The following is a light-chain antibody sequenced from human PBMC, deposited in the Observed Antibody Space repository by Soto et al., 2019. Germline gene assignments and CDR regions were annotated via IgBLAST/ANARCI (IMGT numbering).Light chain of an antibody. Sequence: AIQMTQSPSSLSTSIGARVTITCRASQGIGNDLAWYQQKPGKAPKLLIYAASSLQSGVPSRFSGSGSGTDFTLTISSQQPEDFATYYCLQDYNYPITFGQGTRLDIK. J-gene: IGKJ5*01. V-gene: IGKV1-6*01. CDR2: AAS. CDR3: LQDYNYPIT. CDR1: QGIGND.